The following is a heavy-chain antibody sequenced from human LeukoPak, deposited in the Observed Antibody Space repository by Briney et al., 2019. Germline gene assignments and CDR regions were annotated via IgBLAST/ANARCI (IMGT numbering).Heavy chain of an antibody. D-gene: IGHD1-7*01. Sequence: SETLSLTCTVSGGSISNCYWSWIRQPPGKGLEWIGYIYYSGSTNYHPSLKSRVNISLDTSKNQFSLKLNSVTAADTAVYYCARFHWNYEPYWGQGTLVTVSS. CDR1: GGSISNCY. CDR2: IYYSGST. CDR3: ARFHWNYEPY. J-gene: IGHJ4*02. V-gene: IGHV4-59*12.